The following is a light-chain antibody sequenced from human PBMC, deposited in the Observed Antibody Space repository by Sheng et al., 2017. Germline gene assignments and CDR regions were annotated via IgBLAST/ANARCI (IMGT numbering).Light chain of an antibody. CDR3: QQYRYPPFT. V-gene: IGKV3-20*01. CDR1: QSVNNK. Sequence: EIVMTQSPVTLSVSPGERATLYCRASQSVNNKVAWYQQKPGQAPRLLIHGASSRATGIPDRFSGSGSGTDFTLTISKLEPEDFAVYYCQQYRYPPFTFGLGPNWIS. J-gene: IGKJ3*01. CDR2: GAS.